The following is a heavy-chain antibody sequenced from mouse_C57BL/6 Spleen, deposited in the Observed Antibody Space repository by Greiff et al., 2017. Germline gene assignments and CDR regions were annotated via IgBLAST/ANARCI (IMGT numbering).Heavy chain of an antibody. D-gene: IGHD4-1*01. CDR3: AGTGTYY. CDR2: INPNNGGT. J-gene: IGHJ2*01. CDR1: GYTFTDYY. Sequence: EVQLQQSGPELVKPGASVKISCKASGYTFTDYYMNWVKQSHGKSLEWIGDINPNNGGTSYNQKFKGKATLTVDKSSSTAYMELRSLTSEDSAVYYCAGTGTYYWGQGTTLTVSS. V-gene: IGHV1-26*01.